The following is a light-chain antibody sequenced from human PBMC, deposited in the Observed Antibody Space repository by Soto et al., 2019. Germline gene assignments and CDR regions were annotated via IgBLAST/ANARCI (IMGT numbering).Light chain of an antibody. CDR2: EVS. J-gene: IGLJ2*01. CDR1: SSDIGGYNY. Sequence: QSALTQPASVPGSPGQSITISCTGTSSDIGGYNYVSWYQQHPGKAPKLMIYEVSNRPSGVSNRFSGSKSGNTASLTISGLHAEDEADYYCSSYTSSSTWIFGGGTKLTVL. V-gene: IGLV2-14*01. CDR3: SSYTSSSTWI.